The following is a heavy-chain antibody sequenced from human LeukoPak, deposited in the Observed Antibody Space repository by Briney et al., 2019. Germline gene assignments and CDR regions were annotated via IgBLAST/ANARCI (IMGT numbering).Heavy chain of an antibody. CDR1: GCTFSDDY. CDR3: ARDRDYYASGSYYGY. D-gene: IGHD3-10*01. CDR2: ISSSGSTI. V-gene: IGHV3-11*01. Sequence: GGSLRLSCAASGCTFSDDYMSWIRQAPGKGLEWVSYISSSGSTIYYADSVKGRFTISRDNAKNSLYLQMNSLRAEDTAVYYCARDRDYYASGSYYGYWGQGTLVTVSS. J-gene: IGHJ4*02.